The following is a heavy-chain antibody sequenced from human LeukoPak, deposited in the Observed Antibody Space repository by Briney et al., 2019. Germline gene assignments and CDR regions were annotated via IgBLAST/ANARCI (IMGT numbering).Heavy chain of an antibody. CDR2: IHYSGNT. D-gene: IGHD3-22*01. Sequence: SETLSLTCTVSGGSTSSSNYYWGWIRQPPGKGLEWIGGIHYSGNTYYNPSLKSRVTISVDTSKNQFSLKLSSVTAADTAVYYCARSQYYYDSSGYPHDAFDIWGQGTMVTVSS. V-gene: IGHV4-39*07. J-gene: IGHJ3*02. CDR1: GGSTSSSNYY. CDR3: ARSQYYYDSSGYPHDAFDI.